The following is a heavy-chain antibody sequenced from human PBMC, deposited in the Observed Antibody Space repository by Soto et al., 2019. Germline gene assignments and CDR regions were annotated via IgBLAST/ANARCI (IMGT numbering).Heavy chain of an antibody. V-gene: IGHV3-21*02. CDR2: ISSSSSYI. J-gene: IGHJ6*02. CDR3: ATTRRDGYNNYYNYYGMDV. CDR1: GFTFSVYN. Sequence: EVQLVESGGGLVKPGGSLRLSCAASGFTFSVYNMNWVRQAPGKGLEWGSSISSSSSYIYYADSVKGRFTISRDNAKNSLYLQMNILRAEDTALYYCATTRRDGYNNYYNYYGMDVWGQETTVTVSS. D-gene: IGHD5-12*01.